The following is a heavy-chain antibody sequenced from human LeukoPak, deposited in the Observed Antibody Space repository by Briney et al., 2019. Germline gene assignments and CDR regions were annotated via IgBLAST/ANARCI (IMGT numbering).Heavy chain of an antibody. J-gene: IGHJ4*02. CDR1: GFTFSSYA. CDR3: AKDMNSWRDGSGLGDYFDY. Sequence: PGGSLRLSCAASGFTFSSYAMSWVRQAQGKGLEWVSGTSGSGRSIHYADSVKGRFTISRDNSKNTLYLQMNSLRADDTAVYYCAKDMNSWRDGSGLGDYFDYWGQGTLVTVSS. V-gene: IGHV3-23*01. CDR2: TSGSGRSI. D-gene: IGHD6-19*01.